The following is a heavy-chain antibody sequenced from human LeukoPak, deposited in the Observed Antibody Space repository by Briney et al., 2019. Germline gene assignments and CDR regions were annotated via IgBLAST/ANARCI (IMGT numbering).Heavy chain of an antibody. J-gene: IGHJ4*02. CDR1: GGSISSYY. D-gene: IGHD6-19*01. CDR3: ARQGYGSGYYYFDY. V-gene: IGHV4-59*01. CDR2: VYYSGTT. Sequence: PLETLSLTCTVSGGSISSYYWSWIRQPPGKGLEWIGYVYYSGTTNYNPSLKSRVTISVDTSKNQFSLKLSSVTAADTAVYYCARQGYGSGYYYFDYWGQGTLVTVSS.